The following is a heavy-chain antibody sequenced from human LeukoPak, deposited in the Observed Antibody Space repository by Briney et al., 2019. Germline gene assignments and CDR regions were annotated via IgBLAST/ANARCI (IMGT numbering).Heavy chain of an antibody. J-gene: IGHJ4*02. CDR2: ISSSGSTI. D-gene: IGHD2-21*01. CDR1: GFTFSSYE. V-gene: IGHV3-48*03. CDR3: AAVIRWLGNDY. Sequence: PGGSLRLSCAASGFTFSSYEMNWVRQAPGKGLEWVSYISSSGSTIYYADSVKGRFTISRENAKNSLYLKTNNQRAEDTAGYYCAAVIRWLGNDYWGQGTMVTVSS.